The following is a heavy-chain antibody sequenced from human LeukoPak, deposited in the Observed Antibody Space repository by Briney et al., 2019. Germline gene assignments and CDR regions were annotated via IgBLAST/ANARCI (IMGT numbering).Heavy chain of an antibody. CDR2: IYYSGST. V-gene: IGHV4-59*08. CDR1: GFTFSSYA. J-gene: IGHJ4*02. Sequence: PGGSLRLSCAASGFTFSSYAMSWIRQPPGKGLEWIGYIYYSGSTNYNPSLKSRVTISVDTSKNQFSLKLSSVTAADTAVYYCARHRDGSGSALDYWGQGTLVTVSS. CDR3: ARHRDGSGSALDY. D-gene: IGHD3-10*01.